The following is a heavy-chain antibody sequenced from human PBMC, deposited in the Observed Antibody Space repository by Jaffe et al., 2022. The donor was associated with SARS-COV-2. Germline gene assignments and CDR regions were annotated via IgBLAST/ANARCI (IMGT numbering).Heavy chain of an antibody. CDR2: IYYSGST. CDR3: ARPHRVLNHFDY. Sequence: QLQLQESGPGLVKPSETLSLTCTVSGGSISSSSYYWGWIRQPPGKGLEWIGSIYYSGSTYYNPSLKSRVTISVDTSKNQFSLKLSSVTAADTAVYYCARPHRVLNHFDYWGQGTLVTVSS. V-gene: IGHV4-39*01. CDR1: GGSISSSSYY. J-gene: IGHJ4*02.